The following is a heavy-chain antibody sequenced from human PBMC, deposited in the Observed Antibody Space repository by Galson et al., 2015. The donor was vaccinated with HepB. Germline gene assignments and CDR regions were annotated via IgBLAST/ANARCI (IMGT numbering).Heavy chain of an antibody. CDR3: ASYYYDSSGAIDY. Sequence: SVKVSCKASGGTFSSYTISWVRQAPGQGLEWMGRIIPILGIANYAQKFQGRVTITADKSTSTAYMELSSLRSEDTAVYYCASYYYDSSGAIDYWGQGTLVTVSS. V-gene: IGHV1-69*02. D-gene: IGHD3-22*01. CDR2: IIPILGIA. J-gene: IGHJ4*02. CDR1: GGTFSSYT.